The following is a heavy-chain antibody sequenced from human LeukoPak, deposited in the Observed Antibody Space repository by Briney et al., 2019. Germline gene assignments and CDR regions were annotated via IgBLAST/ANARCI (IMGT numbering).Heavy chain of an antibody. CDR2: ISWDAGDS. D-gene: IGHD5-12*01. V-gene: IGHV3-43*01. Sequence: GGSLRLSCAASGFIFDEYTMHWVRQAPGKGLEWVALISWDAGDSYYADSVRGRFTISRDNAKNSLYLQMNSLRAEDTAVYYCARSIVATIRGAGVFDYWGQGTLVTVSS. CDR1: GFIFDEYT. CDR3: ARSIVATIRGAGVFDY. J-gene: IGHJ4*02.